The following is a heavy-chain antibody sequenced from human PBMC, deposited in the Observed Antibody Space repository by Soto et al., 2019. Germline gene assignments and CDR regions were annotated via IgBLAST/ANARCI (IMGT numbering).Heavy chain of an antibody. CDR2: ISYDESVK. D-gene: IGHD6-6*01. V-gene: IGHV3-30*18. J-gene: IGHJ4*02. CDR3: AKDEYSTSSPSFDF. Sequence: QLVESGGGVVPPGRSPRLSCAASGFSFSYYAMHWVRQAPGKGLEWVALISYDESVKYYVDSVKGRFTISRDNSKDTVYLQMDSLRPEDTAVYYCAKDEYSTSSPSFDFWGRGTLVTVSS. CDR1: GFSFSYYA.